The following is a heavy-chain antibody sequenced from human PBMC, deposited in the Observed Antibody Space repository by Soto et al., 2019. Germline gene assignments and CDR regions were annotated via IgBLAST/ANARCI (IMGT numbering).Heavy chain of an antibody. CDR2: IDPSDSTS. J-gene: IGHJ5*02. CDR1: GYSFSSYR. V-gene: IGHV5-10-1*01. D-gene: IGHD1-26*01. CDR3: ARREVGATTWWFCA. Sequence: GESLKFSCKGAGYSFSSYRISWVRQMPGKRLEWQGRIDPSDSTSTYSPSFQGHATISADTSISTAYLQWSSLTAPDTAMYYCARREVGATTWWFCAWGQGTLGTVSS.